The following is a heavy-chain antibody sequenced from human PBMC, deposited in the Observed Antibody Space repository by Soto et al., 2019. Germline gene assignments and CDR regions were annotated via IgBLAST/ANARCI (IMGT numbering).Heavy chain of an antibody. V-gene: IGHV3-21*01. CDR1: GFTFSSYS. CDR2: ISSSSSYI. D-gene: IGHD2-2*01. CDR3: ARAFRQYCSSTSCYLYYYYGMDV. J-gene: IGHJ6*02. Sequence: GGSLRLSCAASGFTFSSYSMNWVRQAPGKGLEWVSSISSSSSYIYYADSVKGRFTISRDNAKNSLYLQMNSLRAEDTAVYYCARAFRQYCSSTSCYLYYYYGMDVWGQGTTVTVSS.